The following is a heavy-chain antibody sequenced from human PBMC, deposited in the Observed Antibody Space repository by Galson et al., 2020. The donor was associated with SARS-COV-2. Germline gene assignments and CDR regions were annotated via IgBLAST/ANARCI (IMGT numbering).Heavy chain of an antibody. CDR2: INPSGST. D-gene: IGHD3-10*01. J-gene: IGHJ6*02. CDR3: ARASLGFGELLSDYYYYGMDV. V-gene: IGHV4-34*01. CDR1: GGSFSGYY. Sequence: ETSETLSLTCAVYGGSFSGYYWSWIRQPPGKGLEWIGEINPSGSTNYNPSLKSRVTISVDTSKNQFSLKLSSVTAADTAVYYCARASLGFGELLSDYYYYGMDVWGQGTTVTVSS.